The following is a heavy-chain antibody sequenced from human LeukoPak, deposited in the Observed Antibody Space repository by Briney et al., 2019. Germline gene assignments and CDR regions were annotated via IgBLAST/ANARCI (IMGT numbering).Heavy chain of an antibody. J-gene: IGHJ4*02. Sequence: SETLSLTCTVSGGSISSGNYYWSWIRQPPGKGLEWMGYIYYSGSTYYNPSLKSRVTISVDTSKNQFSLKLSSVTAADTAVSYCATSSLYSNSWYFDYWGQGTLVTVSS. CDR1: GGSISSGNYY. D-gene: IGHD6-13*01. CDR2: IYYSGST. V-gene: IGHV4-30-4*08. CDR3: ATSSLYSNSWYFDY.